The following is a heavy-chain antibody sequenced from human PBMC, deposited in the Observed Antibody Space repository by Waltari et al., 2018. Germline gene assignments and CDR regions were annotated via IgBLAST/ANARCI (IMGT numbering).Heavy chain of an antibody. V-gene: IGHV3-23*04. CDR1: GFTFSSYA. CDR3: AKEGHEVATIWNYFDY. CDR2: ISGCGGST. J-gene: IGHJ4*02. D-gene: IGHD5-12*01. Sequence: EVQLVESGGGLVQPGGSLRLSCAASGFTFSSYAMSWVRQAPGKGLEWVSAISGCGGSTYYAGAVKGRFTNARDNSKNTLYLPMNSLRAEDTAVYYCAKEGHEVATIWNYFDYWGQGTLVTVSS.